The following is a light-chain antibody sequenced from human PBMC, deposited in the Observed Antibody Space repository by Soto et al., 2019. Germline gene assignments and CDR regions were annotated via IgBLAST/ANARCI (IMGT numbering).Light chain of an antibody. CDR2: EVS. V-gene: IGLV2-23*02. J-gene: IGLJ1*01. Sequence: QSALTQPASGSGSPGQSITLSCPGTSSDVGSYNLVSWYQQHPGKAPKLMIYEVSKRPSGVSNRFSGSKSGNTASLTISGLQAEDEADYYCCSYAGSSTYVFGTGTKVTVL. CDR1: SSDVGSYNL. CDR3: CSYAGSSTYV.